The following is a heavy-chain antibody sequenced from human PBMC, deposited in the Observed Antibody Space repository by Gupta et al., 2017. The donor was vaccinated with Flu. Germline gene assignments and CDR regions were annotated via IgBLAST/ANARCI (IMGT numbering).Heavy chain of an antibody. CDR2: IFSNDEK. J-gene: IGHJ4*02. V-gene: IGHV2-26*01. Sequence: QVTLKESGPVLVKPTETLTLTCTVSGFSLSNARMSVSWIRQPPGKALEWLAHIFSNDEKSYSTSLKSRLTISKDTSKSQVVLTMTNMDPVDTATYYCARITGPHCSSTSCYAFQFDYWGQGTLVTVSS. D-gene: IGHD2-2*01. CDR1: GFSLSNARMS. CDR3: ARITGPHCSSTSCYAFQFDY.